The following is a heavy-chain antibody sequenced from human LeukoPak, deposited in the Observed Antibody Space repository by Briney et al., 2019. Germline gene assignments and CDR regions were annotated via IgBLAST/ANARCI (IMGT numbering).Heavy chain of an antibody. CDR1: DGSVSSVGYY. CDR2: IYYSGTT. J-gene: IGHJ4*02. CDR3: ARVITGDY. Sequence: SETLSLTCTVSDGSVSSVGYYWGWIRQPPGRGLEWIGSIYYSGTTYYNPSLASRVTISIDTSKNHFSLKLSSLTAADTAVYYCARVITGDYWGQGTPVTVSS. V-gene: IGHV4-39*02. D-gene: IGHD1-14*01.